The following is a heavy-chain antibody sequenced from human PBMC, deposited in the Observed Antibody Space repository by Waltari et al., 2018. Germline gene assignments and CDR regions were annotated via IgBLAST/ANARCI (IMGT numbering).Heavy chain of an antibody. CDR3: AAVAWHYSVRIDY. CDR1: GHSIRSEYF. V-gene: IGHV4-38-2*01. Sequence: QVQLQESGPGLVKPSETLSLTCAVFGHSIRSEYFWGWIRQPPGKGLEWIGTTHHDGTTFYSPSLQNRITISLDTYNNQFSLRLRSMTAADTAVYYCAAVAWHYSVRIDYWGQGTLVTVSS. J-gene: IGHJ4*02. D-gene: IGHD6-19*01. CDR2: THHDGTT.